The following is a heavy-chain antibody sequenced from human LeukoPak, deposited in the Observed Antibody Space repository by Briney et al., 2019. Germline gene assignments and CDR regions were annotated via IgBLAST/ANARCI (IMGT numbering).Heavy chain of an antibody. CDR3: ARDPAASKWELPSPVY. D-gene: IGHD1-26*01. V-gene: IGHV3-74*01. CDR2: INSDGSST. J-gene: IGHJ4*02. Sequence: GGSLRLSCAASGFTFSSHWMHWVRQAPGKGLVWVSRINSDGSSTNYADSVKGRFTISRDNAKNTLYLQMNSLRAEDTAVYYCARDPAASKWELPSPVYWGQGTPITVSS. CDR1: GFTFSSHW.